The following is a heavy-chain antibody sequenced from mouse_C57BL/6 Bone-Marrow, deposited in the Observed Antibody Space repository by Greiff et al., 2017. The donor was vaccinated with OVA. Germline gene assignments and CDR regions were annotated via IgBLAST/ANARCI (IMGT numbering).Heavy chain of an antibody. Sequence: VQLQQPGTELVKPGASVKLSCKASGYTFTSYWMHWVKQRPGQGLEWIGNINPSNGGTNYNEKFKSKATLTVDKSSSTAYMQLSSLTSEDSAVYYWARGDYGSSWYFDVWGTGTTVTVSS. CDR3: ARGDYGSSWYFDV. D-gene: IGHD1-1*01. V-gene: IGHV1-53*01. J-gene: IGHJ1*03. CDR1: GYTFTSYW. CDR2: INPSNGGT.